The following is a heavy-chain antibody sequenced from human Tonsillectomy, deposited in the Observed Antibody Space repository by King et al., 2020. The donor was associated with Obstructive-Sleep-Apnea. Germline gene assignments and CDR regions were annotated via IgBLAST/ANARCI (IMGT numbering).Heavy chain of an antibody. CDR3: ARDLVMDV. J-gene: IGHJ6*02. CDR1: GFTVSSKY. Sequence: VQLVESGGGLVQPGGSLRLSCSASGFTVSSKYMSWFRQAPGKGLEWVSVFYAVGSNYYADSVKGRFTISRDNSKNTVYLQMKSLRAEDTAVYFCARDLVMDVWGQGTTVTVSS. CDR2: FYAVGSN. D-gene: IGHD2-8*02. V-gene: IGHV3-66*01.